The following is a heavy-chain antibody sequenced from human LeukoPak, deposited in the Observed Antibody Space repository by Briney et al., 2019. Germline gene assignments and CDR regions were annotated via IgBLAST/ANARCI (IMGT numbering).Heavy chain of an antibody. J-gene: IGHJ4*03. CDR1: GGSIGTYY. V-gene: IGHV4-34*01. D-gene: IGHD1-1*01. CDR2: INHRGDT. CDR3: ARGPTISETGYFDY. Sequence: PSETLSLTCTGSGGSIGTYYCSWIRQSPGKGLEWIAEINHRGDTNYNPSVKSRVTISVDTSKNQFSLRLISLTAADTAVYYCARGPTISETGYFDYWGQGTLVTVSS.